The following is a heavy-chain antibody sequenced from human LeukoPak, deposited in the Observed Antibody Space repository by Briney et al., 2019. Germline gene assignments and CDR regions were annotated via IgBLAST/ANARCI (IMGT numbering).Heavy chain of an antibody. CDR3: AREPLDDFWSGYYYYYYYGMDV. V-gene: IGHV1-18*01. J-gene: IGHJ6*02. CDR1: GGTFSSYA. CDR2: ISAYNGNT. Sequence: GSSVKVSCKASGGTFSSYAISWVRQAPGQGLEWMGWISAYNGNTNYAQKLQGRVTMTTDTSTSTAYMELRSLRSDDTAVYYCAREPLDDFWSGYYYYYYYGMDVWGQGTTVTVSS. D-gene: IGHD3-3*01.